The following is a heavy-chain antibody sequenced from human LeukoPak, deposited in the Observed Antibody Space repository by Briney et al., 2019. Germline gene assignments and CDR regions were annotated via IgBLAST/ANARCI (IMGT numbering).Heavy chain of an antibody. CDR3: ARDYGIAVAGTGY. CDR1: GFTFSSYG. Sequence: PGGSLRLSCAASGFTFSSYGMHWVRQAPGKGLEWVAVIWYDGSNKYYADSVKGRFTISGDNSKNTLYLQMNSLRAEDTAVYYCARDYGIAVAGTGYWGQGTLVTVSS. J-gene: IGHJ4*02. V-gene: IGHV3-33*01. D-gene: IGHD6-19*01. CDR2: IWYDGSNK.